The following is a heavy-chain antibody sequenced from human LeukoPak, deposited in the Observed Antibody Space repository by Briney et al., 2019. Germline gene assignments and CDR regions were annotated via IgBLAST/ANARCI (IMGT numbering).Heavy chain of an antibody. Sequence: SETLSLTCTVSGGSISSSSYSWGWIRQPPGKGLEWIGSIYYSGSTYYNPSLKSRVTISVDTSKNQFSLKLSSVTAADTAVYYCARVGISGFDYWGQGTLVTVSS. CDR1: GGSISSSSYS. CDR2: IYYSGST. D-gene: IGHD3-10*01. V-gene: IGHV4-39*07. CDR3: ARVGISGFDY. J-gene: IGHJ4*02.